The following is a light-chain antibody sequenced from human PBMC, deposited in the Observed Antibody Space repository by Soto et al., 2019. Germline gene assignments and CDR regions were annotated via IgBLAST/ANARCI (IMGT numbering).Light chain of an antibody. J-gene: IGKJ5*01. CDR3: MQGTHWPIT. CDR2: QVS. Sequence: DVVMTQSPLSLSVTLGQPASISCRASQSLVYSDGIAYFNWFHQRPGRSPRRLIYQVSKRDSGVPDRFSGMGSGTYFTLKIRRVEDEDVGVYYCMQGTHWPITFGQGTRLEIK. V-gene: IGKV2-30*01. CDR1: QSLVYSDGIAY.